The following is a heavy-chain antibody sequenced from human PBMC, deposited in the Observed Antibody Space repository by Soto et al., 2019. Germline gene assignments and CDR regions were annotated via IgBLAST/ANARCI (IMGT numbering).Heavy chain of an antibody. CDR2: INHSGST. J-gene: IGHJ5*02. D-gene: IGHD2-15*01. V-gene: IGHV4-34*01. CDR3: ARSRDVVVVAATRSRWFDP. Sequence: QVQLQQWGAGLLKPSETLSLTCAVYGGSFSGYYWSWIRQPPGKGLEWIGEINHSGSTNYNPSLKSRVTISVDTSKNQFSLKLSSVTAADTAVYYCARSRDVVVVAATRSRWFDPWGQGTLVTVSS. CDR1: GGSFSGYY.